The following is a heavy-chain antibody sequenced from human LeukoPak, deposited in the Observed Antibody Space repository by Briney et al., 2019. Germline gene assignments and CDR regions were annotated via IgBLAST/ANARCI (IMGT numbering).Heavy chain of an antibody. Sequence: SETLSLTCTVSGGSISSSSYYWGWIRQPPGKGLEWIGSIYYSGSTNYNPSLKSRVTISVDTSRNQFSLKLSFVTAADTAVYYCASSTSSFDYWGQGILVTVSS. D-gene: IGHD6-6*01. J-gene: IGHJ4*02. CDR2: IYYSGST. CDR3: ASSTSSFDY. V-gene: IGHV4-39*07. CDR1: GGSISSSSYY.